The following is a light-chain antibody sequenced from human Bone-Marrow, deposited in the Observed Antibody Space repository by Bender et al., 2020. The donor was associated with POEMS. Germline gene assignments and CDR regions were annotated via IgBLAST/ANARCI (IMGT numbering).Light chain of an antibody. CDR2: S. CDR3: NSFTTSNTLL. V-gene: IGLV2-14*02. J-gene: IGLJ3*02. Sequence: SKRPSGVPDRFSGSKSGNTASMIISGLQPEDEGDYYCNSFTTSNTLLFGGGTRLTVL.